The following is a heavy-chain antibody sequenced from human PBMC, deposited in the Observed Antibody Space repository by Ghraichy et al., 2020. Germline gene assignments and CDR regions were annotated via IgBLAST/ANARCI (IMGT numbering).Heavy chain of an antibody. CDR3: AREIAVPGFWYFDL. D-gene: IGHD6-13*01. Sequence: GGSLRLSCAASGFTFSRYDMHWVRQSTGKGLEWVSGVDTAGDPYYPGSVKGRFTISRENAKNSLYLQMNSLSAGDTAVYYCAREIAVPGFWYFDLWCRGTLVTVSS. V-gene: IGHV3-13*05. J-gene: IGHJ2*01. CDR2: VDTAGDP. CDR1: GFTFSRYD.